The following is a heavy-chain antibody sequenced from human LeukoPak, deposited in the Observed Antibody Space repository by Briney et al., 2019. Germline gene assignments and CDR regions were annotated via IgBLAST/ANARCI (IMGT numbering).Heavy chain of an antibody. CDR2: IIPILGIA. Sequence: SVKVSCKASGGTYSSYAISWVRQAPGQGLEWMGRIIPILGIANYAQKFQGRVTITADKSTSTAYMELSSLRSEDTAVYYCARDRDSSGWYERGGFDYWGQGTLVTVSS. CDR3: ARDRDSSGWYERGGFDY. V-gene: IGHV1-69*04. D-gene: IGHD6-19*01. J-gene: IGHJ4*02. CDR1: GGTYSSYA.